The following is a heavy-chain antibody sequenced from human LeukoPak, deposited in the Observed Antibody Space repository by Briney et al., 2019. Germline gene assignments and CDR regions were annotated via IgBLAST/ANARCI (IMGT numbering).Heavy chain of an antibody. CDR3: AKTITAMVKCYYGMDV. CDR1: GFTFSSYA. J-gene: IGHJ6*04. CDR2: ISGSGGST. V-gene: IGHV3-23*01. Sequence: GGSLRLSCAASGFTFSSYAMSWVRRAPGKGLEWVSAISGSGGSTYYADSVKGRFTISRDNSKNTLYLQMNSLRAEDTAVYYCAKTITAMVKCYYGMDVWGKGTTVTVSS. D-gene: IGHD5-18*01.